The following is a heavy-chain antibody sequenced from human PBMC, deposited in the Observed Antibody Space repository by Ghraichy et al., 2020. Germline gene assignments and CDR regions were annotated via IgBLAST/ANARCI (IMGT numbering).Heavy chain of an antibody. Sequence: SVKVSCKASGGTFSSYAISWVRQAPGQGLEWMGGIIPIFGTANYAQKFQGRVTITADESTSTAYMELSSLRSEDTAVYYCARVVGATTEGDYYYYGMDVWGQGTTVTVSS. J-gene: IGHJ6*02. CDR3: ARVVGATTEGDYYYYGMDV. CDR1: GGTFSSYA. D-gene: IGHD1-26*01. V-gene: IGHV1-69*13. CDR2: IIPIFGTA.